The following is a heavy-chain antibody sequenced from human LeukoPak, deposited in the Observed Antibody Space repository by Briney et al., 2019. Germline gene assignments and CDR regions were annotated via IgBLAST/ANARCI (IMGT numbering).Heavy chain of an antibody. CDR3: ARVTKSYYYYDYMDV. J-gene: IGHJ6*03. CDR1: GYTFTSSG. D-gene: IGHD4-11*01. V-gene: IGHV1-18*01. CDR2: MSAYNGNT. Sequence: ASVKVSCKASGYTFTSSGVGWGRQAPGQGVEGMGWMSAYNGNTNYAQNLQRRVTMTTETSTNTAYMQLRSLRSDDTAVYYCARVTKSYYYYDYMDVWGNGTTVTVSS.